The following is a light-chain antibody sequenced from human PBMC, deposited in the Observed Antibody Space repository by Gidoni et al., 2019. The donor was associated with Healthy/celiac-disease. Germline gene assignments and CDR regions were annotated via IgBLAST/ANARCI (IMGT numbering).Light chain of an antibody. CDR1: SSNIGAGYD. Sequence: SVLTQPPSVSGAPGQRVTISCTGSSSNIGAGYDGHWYQQLPGTAPKLLIYGNSNRPSGVPDRFSGSKSGTSASLAITGLQAEDEADYYCQSYDSSLSGSVFGGGTKLTVL. CDR3: QSYDSSLSGSV. CDR2: GNS. V-gene: IGLV1-40*01. J-gene: IGLJ2*01.